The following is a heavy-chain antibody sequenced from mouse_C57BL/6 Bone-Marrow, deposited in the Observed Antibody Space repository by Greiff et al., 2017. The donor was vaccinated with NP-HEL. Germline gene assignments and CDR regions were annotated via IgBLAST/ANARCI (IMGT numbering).Heavy chain of an antibody. Sequence: EVQLQESGPGLVKPSQSLSLTCSVTGYSITSGYYWNWIRQFPGNKLEWMGYISYDGSNNYNPSLKNRISITRDTSKNQFFLKLNSVTTEDTATYYCARDRAFITTVGGFAYWGQGTLVTVSA. D-gene: IGHD1-1*01. J-gene: IGHJ3*01. V-gene: IGHV3-6*01. CDR3: ARDRAFITTVGGFAY. CDR1: GYSITSGYY. CDR2: ISYDGSN.